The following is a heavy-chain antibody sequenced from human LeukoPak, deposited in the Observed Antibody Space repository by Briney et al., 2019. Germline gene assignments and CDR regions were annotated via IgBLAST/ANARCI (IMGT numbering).Heavy chain of an antibody. CDR3: ARDYGVTTVTTDY. V-gene: IGHV1-2*02. CDR1: GYTFTGYY. J-gene: IGHJ4*02. D-gene: IGHD4-17*01. Sequence: ASVKVSCKASGYTFTGYYMHWVRQAPGQGLEWMGWINPNSGGTNYAQKFQGRVTMTTDTSTSTAYMELRSLRSDDTAVYYCARDYGVTTVTTDYWGQGTLVTVSS. CDR2: INPNSGGT.